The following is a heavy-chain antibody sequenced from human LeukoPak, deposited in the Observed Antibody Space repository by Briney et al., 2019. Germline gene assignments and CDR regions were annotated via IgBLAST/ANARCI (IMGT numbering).Heavy chain of an antibody. Sequence: GGSLRLSCATSGFTFSGYFVTWVRQAPGKGLEWVANILQDGSEKYYVDSVKGRFTISRDNAKNSLYLQMNSLRAEDTAVYYCAGDPGSDAFDFWGQGTMVTVSS. CDR2: ILQDGSEK. CDR3: AGDPGSDAFDF. V-gene: IGHV3-7*01. D-gene: IGHD7-27*01. CDR1: GFTFSGYF. J-gene: IGHJ3*01.